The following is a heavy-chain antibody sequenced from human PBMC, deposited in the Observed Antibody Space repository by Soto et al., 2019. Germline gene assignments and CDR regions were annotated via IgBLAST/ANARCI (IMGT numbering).Heavy chain of an antibody. V-gene: IGHV1-46*01. J-gene: IGHJ4*02. CDR2: INPDGGAT. Sequence: QIQLLQSGAEVKKPGASVKISCKASGYTFSFDYLSWLRRAPGQGLQWMGKINPDGGATTYARSFQGRVSITRDASTGTVYMELSTRTSDDTAVYYGAKGRRNTFWGQGTLVSVSS. D-gene: IGHD3-10*01. CDR1: GYTFSFDY. CDR3: AKGRRNTF.